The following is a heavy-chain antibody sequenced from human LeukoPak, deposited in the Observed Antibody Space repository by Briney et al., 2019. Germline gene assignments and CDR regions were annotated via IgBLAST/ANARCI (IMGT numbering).Heavy chain of an antibody. D-gene: IGHD3-10*01. J-gene: IGHJ6*03. CDR2: IYHSGST. CDR1: GGSISSYY. Sequence: SETLSLTCTVSGGSISSYYWSWIRQTPGKGLEWIGSIYHSGSTYYNPSPKSRVTISVDTSKKQFSLKRSSVTAADTAVYYCARPVISGYYYYMDVWGKGTTVTISS. CDR3: ARPVISGYYYYMDV. V-gene: IGHV4-59*04.